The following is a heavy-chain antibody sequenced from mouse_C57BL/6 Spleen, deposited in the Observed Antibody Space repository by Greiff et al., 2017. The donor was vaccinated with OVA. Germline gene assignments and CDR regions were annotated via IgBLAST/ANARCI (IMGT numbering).Heavy chain of an antibody. CDR2: ISSGSSTI. J-gene: IGHJ4*01. CDR3: ARTVVAYYAMDY. V-gene: IGHV5-17*01. CDR1: RFTFSDYG. D-gene: IGHD1-1*01. Sequence: EVQLKESGGGLVKPGGSLKLSCAASRFTFSDYGMHWVRQAPEKGLEWVAYISSGSSTIYYADTVKGRFTISRDNAKNTLFLQMTSLRSEDTAMYYCARTVVAYYAMDYWGQGTSVTVSS.